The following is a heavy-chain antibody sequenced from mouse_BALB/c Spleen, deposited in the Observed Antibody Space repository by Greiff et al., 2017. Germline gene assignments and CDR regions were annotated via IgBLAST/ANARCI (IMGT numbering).Heavy chain of an antibody. Sequence: EVMLVESGGGLVQPGGSRKLSCAASGFTFSSFGMHWVRQAPEKGLEWVAYISSGSSTIYYADTVKGRFTISRDNPKNTLFLQMTSLRSEDTAMYYCARSYYGSSIYAMDYWGQGTSVTVSS. CDR2: ISSGSSTI. V-gene: IGHV5-17*02. D-gene: IGHD1-1*01. CDR1: GFTFSSFG. CDR3: ARSYYGSSIYAMDY. J-gene: IGHJ4*01.